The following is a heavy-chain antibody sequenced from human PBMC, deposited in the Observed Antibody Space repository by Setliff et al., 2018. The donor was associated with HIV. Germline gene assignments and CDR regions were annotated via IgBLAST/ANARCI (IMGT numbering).Heavy chain of an antibody. J-gene: IGHJ5*02. V-gene: IGHV3-48*04. D-gene: IGHD1-26*01. CDR1: GFSFSSYW. CDR3: ANLWEVGA. CDR2: ITGSGKTI. Sequence: GGSLRLSCAASGFSFSSYWMNWVRQAPGKGLEWVSYITGSGKTIYYADSVKGRFTISRDNARTSLYLEMSSLRVEDTAVYLCANLWEVGAWGQGTLVTVSS.